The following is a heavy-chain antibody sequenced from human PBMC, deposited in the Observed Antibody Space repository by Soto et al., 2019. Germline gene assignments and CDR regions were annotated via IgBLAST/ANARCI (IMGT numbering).Heavy chain of an antibody. CDR3: ARRGYYAISAFDI. CDR2: IYYSGST. V-gene: IGHV4-39*01. D-gene: IGHD2-8*01. Sequence: QLQLQESGPGLVKPSETLSLTCTVSGGSISSSSYYWGWIRQPPGKGLEWIGSIYYSGSTYYNPSLKSRVTISVDTSKNQFSLKLSSVTAADTAVYYCARRGYYAISAFDIWGQGTTVTVSS. J-gene: IGHJ3*02. CDR1: GGSISSSSYY.